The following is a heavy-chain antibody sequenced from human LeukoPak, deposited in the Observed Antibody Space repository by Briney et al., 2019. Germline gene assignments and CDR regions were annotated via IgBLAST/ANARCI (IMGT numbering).Heavy chain of an antibody. CDR2: IIPIFGTA. Sequence: SVKVSCKASGYTFTGYYMHWVRQAPGQGLEWMGGIIPIFGTANYAQKFQGRVTITADESTSTAYMELSSLRSEDTAVYYCASGSGESNFDYWGQGTLVTVSS. V-gene: IGHV1-69*13. CDR1: GYTFTGYY. CDR3: ASGSGESNFDY. D-gene: IGHD3-10*01. J-gene: IGHJ4*02.